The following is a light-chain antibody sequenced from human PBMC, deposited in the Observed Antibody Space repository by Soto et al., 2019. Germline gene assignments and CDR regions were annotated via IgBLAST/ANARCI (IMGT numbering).Light chain of an antibody. CDR1: QSVSSSY. V-gene: IGKV3-20*01. CDR2: GAS. J-gene: IGKJ4*01. Sequence: EIVLTQSPGTLSLSPGERATLSCMASQSVSSSYLAWYQQKPGQAPRLLIYGASSRATGIPDRFSGSGSGTDFTLTISRLEPEDFAVYYCQQYGSSFGGGTKVDIK. CDR3: QQYGSS.